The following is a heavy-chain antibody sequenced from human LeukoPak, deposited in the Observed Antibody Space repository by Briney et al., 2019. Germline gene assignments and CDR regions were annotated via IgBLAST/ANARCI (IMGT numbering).Heavy chain of an antibody. CDR3: VRIYCSGGSCYSFDY. J-gene: IGHJ4*02. Sequence: ASVKVSCKASGYTFTGYYIHWVRQAPGQGLEWMGWINPNSGGTNYAQKFQGRVTMTMDTSISTAYMELSRLRSDDTALYYCVRIYCSGGSCYSFDYWGQGTLVTVSS. V-gene: IGHV1-2*02. D-gene: IGHD2-15*01. CDR1: GYTFTGYY. CDR2: INPNSGGT.